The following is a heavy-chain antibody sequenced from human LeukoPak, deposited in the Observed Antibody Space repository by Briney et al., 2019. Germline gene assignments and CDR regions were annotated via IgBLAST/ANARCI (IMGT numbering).Heavy chain of an antibody. CDR3: ARCTTGKTFGSLREIKKSREIDY. J-gene: IGHJ4*02. CDR1: GFTFSTYW. D-gene: IGHD1-1*01. Sequence: PGGSLRLSCGASGFTFSTYWMSWVRQAPGKGLEWVANIKEDGGEKNHVDSLKGRFTISRDNAKNSLYLQMDSLRGEDTAVYYCARCTTGKTFGSLREIKKSREIDYWGQGTLVTVSS. CDR2: IKEDGGEK. V-gene: IGHV3-7*01.